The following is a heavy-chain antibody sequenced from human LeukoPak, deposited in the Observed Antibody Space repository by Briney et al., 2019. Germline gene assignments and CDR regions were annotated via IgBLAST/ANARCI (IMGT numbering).Heavy chain of an antibody. CDR2: ISGSGGST. CDR1: GFTFSSYA. J-gene: IGHJ4*02. V-gene: IGHV3-23*01. Sequence: GGSLRLSCAASGFTFSSYAMNWVRQAPGKGLEWVSAISGSGGSTYYADSVKGRFTISRDNSKNTLYLQMNSLRAEDTAVYYCAKDIGQQWLAYFDYWGQGTLVTVSS. CDR3: AKDIGQQWLAYFDY. D-gene: IGHD6-19*01.